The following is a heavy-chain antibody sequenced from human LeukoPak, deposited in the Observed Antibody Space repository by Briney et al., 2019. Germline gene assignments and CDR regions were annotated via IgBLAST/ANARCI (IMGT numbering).Heavy chain of an antibody. CDR2: IGYSGTAI. J-gene: IGHJ4*02. V-gene: IGHV3-48*01. Sequence: GGSLRLSCAASGFNFSTYSMTWVRQTPGKALEWISYIGYSGTAIYYADSVKGRFTISRGNAKNSLYLQMNSLRAEDTAVYYCARDLREQAADYWGQGTLVTVSS. CDR1: GFNFSTYS. CDR3: ARDLREQAADY. D-gene: IGHD1-26*01.